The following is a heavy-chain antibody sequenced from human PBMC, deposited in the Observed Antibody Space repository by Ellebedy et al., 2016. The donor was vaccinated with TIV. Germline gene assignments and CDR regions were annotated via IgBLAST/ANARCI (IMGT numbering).Heavy chain of an antibody. J-gene: IGHJ3*01. Sequence: PGGSLRLSCAASGFTVSSNYMSWVRQAPGKGLEWVSVIYSGGSTYYADSVKGRFTISSDNSKNTLYLQMNSLRAEDTAVYYCARDLGELRGAFDLWGQGTMVTVSS. CDR3: ARDLGELRGAFDL. D-gene: IGHD1-7*01. CDR2: IYSGGST. CDR1: GFTVSSNY. V-gene: IGHV3-53*01.